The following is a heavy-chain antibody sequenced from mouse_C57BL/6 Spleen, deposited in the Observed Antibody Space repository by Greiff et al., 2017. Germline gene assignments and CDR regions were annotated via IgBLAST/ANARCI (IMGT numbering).Heavy chain of an antibody. Sequence: VQLQQPGAELVKPGASVKLSCKASGYTFTSYWMHWVKQRPGQGLEWIGMIHPNSGSTNYNEKFKSKATLTVDKSSSTAYMQLSSLTSEDSAVYYCARTTRVTTRDSYFDDWGTGTTVTVSS. CDR1: GYTFTSYW. CDR2: IHPNSGST. V-gene: IGHV1-64*01. D-gene: IGHD2-5*01. J-gene: IGHJ1*03. CDR3: ARTTRVTTRDSYFDD.